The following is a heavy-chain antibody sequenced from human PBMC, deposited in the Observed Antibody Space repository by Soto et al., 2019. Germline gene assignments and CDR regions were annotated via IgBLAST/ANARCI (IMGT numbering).Heavy chain of an antibody. J-gene: IGHJ5*02. Sequence: SETLSLTCTVSGGSISSYYWSWIRQPPGKGLEWIGYIYYSGSTNYNPSLKSRVTISVDTSKNQFSLKLSSVTAADTAVYYCARDRRRFFAGPGWFDPWGQGTLVTVSS. CDR2: IYYSGST. D-gene: IGHD3-3*01. V-gene: IGHV4-59*01. CDR3: ARDRRRFFAGPGWFDP. CDR1: GGSISSYY.